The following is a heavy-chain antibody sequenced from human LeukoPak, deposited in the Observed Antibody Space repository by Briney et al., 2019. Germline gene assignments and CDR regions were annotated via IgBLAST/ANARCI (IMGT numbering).Heavy chain of an antibody. Sequence: PSETLSLNCAVSGYSISSGYYWGWIRQPPGKGLEWIGSIYHSGSTYYNPSLKSRVTISVDTSKNQFSLKLSSVTAADTAVYYCARLIYAYYYGSGSPGYFDYWGQGTLVTVSS. J-gene: IGHJ4*02. D-gene: IGHD3-10*01. CDR1: GYSISSGYY. CDR2: IYHSGST. CDR3: ARLIYAYYYGSGSPGYFDY. V-gene: IGHV4-38-2*01.